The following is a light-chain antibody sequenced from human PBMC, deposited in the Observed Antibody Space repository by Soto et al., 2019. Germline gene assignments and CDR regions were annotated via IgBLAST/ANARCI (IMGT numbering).Light chain of an antibody. V-gene: IGKV1-33*01. CDR1: QDISNS. Sequence: DIQMTQSPSSLSASVGDRVTITCQASQDISNSLNWYQQIPGKAPKLLIYGASNLEIGVPSRFRGSGSGTDFAFTISSLRPEDIATYYCQQYDSFPPWTFGQGTKVEIK. J-gene: IGKJ1*01. CDR2: GAS. CDR3: QQYDSFPPWT.